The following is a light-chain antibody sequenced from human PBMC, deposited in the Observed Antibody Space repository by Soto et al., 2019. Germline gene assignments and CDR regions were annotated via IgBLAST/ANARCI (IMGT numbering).Light chain of an antibody. CDR2: DAS. Sequence: EIVLTQSPATLSLSPGERATLSCRASQSVSSYLAWYQQNPGQAPRLLIYDASNRATGIPARFSGSGSGTDFPPTISSLEPEDFAVYYCQQRSNWLTFGGGTKVEIK. V-gene: IGKV3-11*01. J-gene: IGKJ4*01. CDR3: QQRSNWLT. CDR1: QSVSSY.